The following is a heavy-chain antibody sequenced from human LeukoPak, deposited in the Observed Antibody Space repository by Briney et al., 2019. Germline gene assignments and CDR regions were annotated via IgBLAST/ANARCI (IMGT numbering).Heavy chain of an antibody. D-gene: IGHD2-15*01. CDR3: ARELHGGHLSRFAY. CDR1: GDSVSSDRVT. Sequence: SQTLSLTCAISGDSVSSDRVTWNWIRQSPSRGLEWLGRTYYRSKWYNDADFVSGRITVNADTSKSQFSLQLNYVTPEDTAVYHCARELHGGHLSRFAYWGQGTLVTVSS. CDR2: TYYRSKWYN. V-gene: IGHV6-1*01. J-gene: IGHJ4*02.